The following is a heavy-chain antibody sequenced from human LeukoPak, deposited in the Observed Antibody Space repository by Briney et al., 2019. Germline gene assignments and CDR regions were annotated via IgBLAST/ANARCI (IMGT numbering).Heavy chain of an antibody. Sequence: GGSLRLSCAASGFTFSDYYMSWARQAPGKGLEWVSYISGSSSYTTYADSVKGRFTISRDNSKNSLYLQMNSLRAEDTAVYYCARDRGTAAYGMDVWGQGTTVTVSS. CDR1: GFTFSDYY. V-gene: IGHV3-11*06. D-gene: IGHD2-2*01. J-gene: IGHJ6*02. CDR3: ARDRGTAAYGMDV. CDR2: ISGSSSYT.